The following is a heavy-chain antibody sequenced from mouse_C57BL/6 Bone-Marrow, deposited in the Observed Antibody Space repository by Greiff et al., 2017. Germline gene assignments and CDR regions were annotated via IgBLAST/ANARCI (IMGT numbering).Heavy chain of an antibody. CDR2: IDPSDSEP. Sequence: VQLQQPGAELVRPGSSVKLSCKASGYTFTSYWMHWVKQRPIQGLEWIGNIDPSDSEPHYNQKFKDKATLTVDKSSSTAYMQLSSLTSEDSAVYYCARRGYYGSSYDWYFDVWGTGTTVTVSS. D-gene: IGHD1-1*01. J-gene: IGHJ1*03. CDR3: ARRGYYGSSYDWYFDV. CDR1: GYTFTSYW. V-gene: IGHV1-52*01.